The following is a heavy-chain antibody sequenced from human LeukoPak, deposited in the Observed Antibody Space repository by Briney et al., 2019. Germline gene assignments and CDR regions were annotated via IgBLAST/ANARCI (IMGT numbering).Heavy chain of an antibody. J-gene: IGHJ4*02. CDR1: GFTFSSYA. D-gene: IGHD3-10*01. V-gene: IGHV3-23*01. CDR2: ISGSGGST. CDR3: AENRLKSYPGTDFDY. Sequence: PGGSLRLSCAASGFTFSSYAMSWVRQAPGKGLEWVSAISGSGGSTYYADSVKGRFTISRDNSKNTLYLQMNSLRAEDTAVYYCAENRLKSYPGTDFDYWGQGTLVTVSS.